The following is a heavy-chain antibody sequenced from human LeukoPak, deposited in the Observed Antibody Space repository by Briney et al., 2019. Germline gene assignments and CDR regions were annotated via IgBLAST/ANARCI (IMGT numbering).Heavy chain of an antibody. CDR3: AKGGGYYDSSGYYSFDY. CDR2: ISGSGGST. Sequence: PGGSLRLSCAASGFIVSGDFMSWVRQAPGKGLEWVSAISGSGGSTYYADSVKGRFTISRDNSKNTLYLQMNSLRAEDTAVYYCAKGGGYYDSSGYYSFDYWGQGTLVTVSS. V-gene: IGHV3-23*01. CDR1: GFIVSGDF. D-gene: IGHD3-22*01. J-gene: IGHJ4*02.